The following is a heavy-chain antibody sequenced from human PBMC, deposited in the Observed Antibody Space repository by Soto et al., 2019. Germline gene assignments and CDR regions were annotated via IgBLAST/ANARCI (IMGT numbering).Heavy chain of an antibody. V-gene: IGHV4-30-4*01. CDR1: GGYISSGDYY. J-gene: IGHJ5*02. CDR3: ARERPDGARLDP. CDR2: IYHSGTT. D-gene: IGHD6-6*01. Sequence: QVQLQESGPGLVKPSQTLSLTCTVSGGYISSGDYYWIWIRQPPRKGLEWIGYIYHSGTTYYNPSLKSRVTISVDTSKNQCSLKLSSVTAADTAVYYCARERPDGARLDPWGQGTLVTVSS.